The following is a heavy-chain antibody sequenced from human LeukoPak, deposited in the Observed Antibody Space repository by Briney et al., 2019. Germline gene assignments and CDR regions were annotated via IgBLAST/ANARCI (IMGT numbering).Heavy chain of an antibody. CDR3: ASLPHYYDSSGYYRY. J-gene: IGHJ4*02. Sequence: SETLSLTCAVYGGFFSGDYWSWIRQPPGKGLEWIGEINHSGSTNYNPSLKSRATISVDTSKNQFSLKLSSVTAADTAVYYCASLPHYYDSSGYYRYWGQGTLVTVSS. V-gene: IGHV4-34*01. CDR1: GGFFSGDY. CDR2: INHSGST. D-gene: IGHD3-22*01.